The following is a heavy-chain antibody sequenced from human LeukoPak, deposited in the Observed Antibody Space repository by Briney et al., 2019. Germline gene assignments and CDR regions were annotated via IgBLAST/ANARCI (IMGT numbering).Heavy chain of an antibody. CDR3: ARQSGNGYSGYDFQAFDI. CDR1: GDSLSSYY. CDR2: IYYSGST. Sequence: SETLSLTCTVSGDSLSSYYWSWIRQPPGKGLEWIGYIYYSGSTNYNPSLKSRVTIPVDMCKNQFSLKLSSVTAADTAVYYCARQSGNGYSGYDFQAFDIWGQGTMVTVSS. J-gene: IGHJ3*02. D-gene: IGHD5-12*01. V-gene: IGHV4-59*08.